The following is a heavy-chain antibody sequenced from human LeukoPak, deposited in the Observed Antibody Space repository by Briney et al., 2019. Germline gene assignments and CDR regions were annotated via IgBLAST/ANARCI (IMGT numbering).Heavy chain of an antibody. CDR1: GFTVSSNY. V-gene: IGHV3-53*01. J-gene: IGHJ4*02. Sequence: PGGSLRLSCAASGFTVSSNYMSWVRQAPGKGLEWVSVIYSGGSTYYADSVKGRFTISRDNSKNTLYLQMNSLRAEDTAVYYCARAPYITKPFDYWGQGTLVTVSS. CDR3: ARAPYITKPFDY. CDR2: IYSGGST. D-gene: IGHD1-14*01.